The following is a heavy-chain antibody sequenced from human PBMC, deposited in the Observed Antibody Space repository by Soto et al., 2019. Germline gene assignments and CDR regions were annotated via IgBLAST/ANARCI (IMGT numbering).Heavy chain of an antibody. V-gene: IGHV3-23*01. CDR3: AKDYGGIPFDY. CDR1: GFTFSSYA. CDR2: ISGTSAYT. J-gene: IGHJ4*02. Sequence: PGGSLRLSCAASGFTFSSYAMSWVRQAPGKGLEWVSGISGTSAYTHYPDSVKGRFTVSRDNSKNTLYLQMNSLRAEDTAVYYCAKDYGGIPFDYWGQGTLVTVSS. D-gene: IGHD4-17*01.